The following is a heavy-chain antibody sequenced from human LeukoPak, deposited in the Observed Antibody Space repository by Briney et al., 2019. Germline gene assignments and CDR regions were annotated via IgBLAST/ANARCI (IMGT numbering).Heavy chain of an antibody. CDR3: ARHESAWGGAFDI. J-gene: IGHJ3*02. CDR2: IYHTGST. Sequence: PSETLSLTCTVSGGSIYNYHWSWIRQPPGKGLEWISYIYHTGSTDSNPSLKSRVTTSVDTSKNQFSLKLRSVTAADTAVYYCARHESAWGGAFDIWGQGTLVTVSS. CDR1: GGSIYNYH. D-gene: IGHD3-16*01. V-gene: IGHV4-59*08.